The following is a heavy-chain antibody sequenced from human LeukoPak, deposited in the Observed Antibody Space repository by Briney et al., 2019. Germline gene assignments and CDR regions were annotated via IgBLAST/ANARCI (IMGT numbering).Heavy chain of an antibody. Sequence: ASVKVSCKASGYTFTGYYLHWVRPAPGQGLEWMGWINPHNADTNYAQRFQGRVTMTRDTSITTAYMVLSRLRSDDTAVYYCASVKDIVVGGGPYYFDYWGQGTLVTVSS. CDR2: INPHNADT. D-gene: IGHD2-15*01. CDR1: GYTFTGYY. J-gene: IGHJ4*02. CDR3: ASVKDIVVGGGPYYFDY. V-gene: IGHV1-2*02.